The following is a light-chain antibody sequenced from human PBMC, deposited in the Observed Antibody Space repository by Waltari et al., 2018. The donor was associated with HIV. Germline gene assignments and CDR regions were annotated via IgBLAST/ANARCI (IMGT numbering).Light chain of an antibody. CDR2: DVS. CDR1: SHDVGGYNY. V-gene: IGLV2-14*03. J-gene: IGLJ3*02. CDR3: ESYTSTSVWV. Sequence: QSALTQPASVSGSPGQSITIPCTGSSHDVGGYNYVSCYQQHPGKAPRPMINDVSTRPSVGSDRFSGSKSGDTASLTISGLQPEDEADYYCESYTSTSVWVFGGGTRLTVL.